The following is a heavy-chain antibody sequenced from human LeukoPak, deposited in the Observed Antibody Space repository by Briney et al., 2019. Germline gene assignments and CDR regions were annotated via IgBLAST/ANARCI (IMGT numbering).Heavy chain of an antibody. CDR3: ASIPFGDRDPDAFDI. V-gene: IGHV4-30-2*02. CDR2: IYHSGST. D-gene: IGHD3-10*01. Sequence: SQTLSLTCTVSGGSISSGGYYWSWIRQPPGKGLEWIGYIYHSGSTYYNPSLKSRVTISVDTSKNQFSLKLSSVTAADTAVYYCASIPFGDRDPDAFDIWGQGTMVTVSS. J-gene: IGHJ3*02. CDR1: GGSISSGGYY.